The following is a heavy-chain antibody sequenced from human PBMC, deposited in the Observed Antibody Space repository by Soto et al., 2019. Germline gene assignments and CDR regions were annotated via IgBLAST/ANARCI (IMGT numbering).Heavy chain of an antibody. J-gene: IGHJ4*02. CDR3: ARVGTYYDSFDY. V-gene: IGHV1-3*01. CDR1: GYTFTRYA. D-gene: IGHD3-22*01. Sequence: ASVKVSCKASGYTFTRYAMHWVRQAPGQRLEWMGWINAGNGSTKYSQKFQDRVTITRDTSASTAYMELSSLRSEDTAVYYCARVGTYYDSFDYWGQGTLVTVSS. CDR2: INAGNGST.